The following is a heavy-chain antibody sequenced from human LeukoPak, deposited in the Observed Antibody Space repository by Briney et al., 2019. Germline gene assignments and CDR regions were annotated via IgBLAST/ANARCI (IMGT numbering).Heavy chain of an antibody. V-gene: IGHV1-69*05. J-gene: IGHJ4*02. Sequence: SVKVSCKASGGTFSSYAISWVRQAPGQGLEWMGGIIPIFGTANYAQKFQGRVTISTDESTSTAYMELSSLRSEDTAVYYCARDRGFGELSHSIWGQGTLVTVSS. CDR2: IIPIFGTA. D-gene: IGHD3-10*01. CDR1: GGTFSSYA. CDR3: ARDRGFGELSHSI.